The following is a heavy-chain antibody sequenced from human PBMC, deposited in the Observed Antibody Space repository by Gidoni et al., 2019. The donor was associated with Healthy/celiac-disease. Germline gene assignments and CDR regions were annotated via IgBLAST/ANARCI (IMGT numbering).Heavy chain of an antibody. CDR1: GFTFDDYA. CDR3: AKDASAGTAALDY. Sequence: EVQLVESGGGLVQPGRSLRLSCAASGFTFDDYAMHWVRQAPGKGLEWVSGISWNSGSIGYADSVKGRFTISRDNAKNSLYLQMNSLRAEDTALYYCAKDASAGTAALDYWGQGTLVTVSS. CDR2: ISWNSGSI. J-gene: IGHJ4*02. V-gene: IGHV3-9*01. D-gene: IGHD6-19*01.